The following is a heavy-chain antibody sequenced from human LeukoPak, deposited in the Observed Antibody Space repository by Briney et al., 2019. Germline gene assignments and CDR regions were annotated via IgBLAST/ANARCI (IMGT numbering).Heavy chain of an antibody. CDR3: ARGELADGSGFSFFDY. CDR2: VIAIFGRV. J-gene: IGHJ4*02. V-gene: IGHV1-69*05. CDR1: RGTFSSYG. D-gene: IGHD3-22*01. Sequence: SVKVSCKASRGTFSSYGISWVRQAPGQGLEWMGGVIAIFGRVKYGQKFQGRATITTDESTSTAYMELSSLTSEDTGVYYCARGELADGSGFSFFDYWGQGTLVTVSS.